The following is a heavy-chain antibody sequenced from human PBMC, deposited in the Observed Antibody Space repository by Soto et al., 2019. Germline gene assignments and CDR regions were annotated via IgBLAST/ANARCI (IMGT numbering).Heavy chain of an antibody. CDR2: ISAYNGNT. V-gene: IGHV1-18*01. Sequence: SVKVSFKASCYTFTSYGISWVRQAPGQRLEWMGWISAYNGNTNYAQKLQGRVTMTTDTSTSTAYMELRSLRSDDTAVYYCARVRDYDYFDYWGQGTLVTVSS. J-gene: IGHJ4*02. CDR3: ARVRDYDYFDY. CDR1: CYTFTSYG. D-gene: IGHD3-16*01.